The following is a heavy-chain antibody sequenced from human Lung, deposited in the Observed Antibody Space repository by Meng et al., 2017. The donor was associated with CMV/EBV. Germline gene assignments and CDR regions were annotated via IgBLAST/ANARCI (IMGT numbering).Heavy chain of an antibody. V-gene: IGHV3-74*01. J-gene: IGHJ3*02. Sequence: GGSLRLXCAASGFTFSSYWMHWVRQAPGKGLVWVSRINSDGSSTSYADSVKGRFTISRDNAKNTLYLQMNSLRAEDTAVYYCARDCHPEGGYPSDAFDIWDQGXMVTVSS. D-gene: IGHD3-22*01. CDR3: ARDCHPEGGYPSDAFDI. CDR2: INSDGSST. CDR1: GFTFSSYW.